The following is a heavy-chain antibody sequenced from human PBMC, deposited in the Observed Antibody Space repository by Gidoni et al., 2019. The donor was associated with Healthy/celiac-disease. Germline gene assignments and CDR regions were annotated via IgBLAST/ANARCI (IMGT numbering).Heavy chain of an antibody. CDR3: AHRAVVPAAYDAFDI. V-gene: IGHV2-5*02. D-gene: IGHD2-2*01. J-gene: IGHJ3*02. Sequence: QITLKESGPTLVTPTQTLTLTCTFSGFSLRPRGVGVGWIRQPPGKALEWLALIYWDDDKRYSPSLKSRLTITKDTSKNQVVLTRTNMDPVDTATYYCAHRAVVPAAYDAFDIWGQGTMVTVSS. CDR1: GFSLRPRGVG. CDR2: IYWDDDK.